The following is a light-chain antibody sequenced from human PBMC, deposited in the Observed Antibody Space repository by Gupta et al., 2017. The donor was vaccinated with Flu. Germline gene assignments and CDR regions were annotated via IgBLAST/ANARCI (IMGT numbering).Light chain of an antibody. CDR3: AAWDDSLNGVL. CDR2: TNI. J-gene: IGLJ2*01. Sequence: SSSNIGGNTLNWYHQVPGTAPKPLIYTNIQRPSGVPDRFSASKSGTSASLAISGPQSEDEAAYYCAAWDDSLNGVLFGGGTKVTVL. V-gene: IGLV1-44*01. CDR1: SSNIGGNT.